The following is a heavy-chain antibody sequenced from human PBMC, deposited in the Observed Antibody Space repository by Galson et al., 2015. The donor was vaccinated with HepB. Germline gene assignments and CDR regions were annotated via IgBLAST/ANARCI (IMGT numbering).Heavy chain of an antibody. V-gene: IGHV4-39*01. J-gene: IGHJ4*02. CDR3: ARTYCSSTSCYKDY. CDR2: IYYSGST. Sequence: ETLSLTCTVSGGSISSSSYYWGWIRQPPGKGLEWIGSIYYSGSTYYNPFLKSRVTISVDTSKNQFSLKLSSVTAADTAVYYCARTYCSSTSCYKDYWGQGTLVTVSS. CDR1: GGSISSSSYY. D-gene: IGHD2-2*02.